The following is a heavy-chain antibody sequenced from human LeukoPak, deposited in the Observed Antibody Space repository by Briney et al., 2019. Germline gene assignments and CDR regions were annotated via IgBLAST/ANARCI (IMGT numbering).Heavy chain of an antibody. CDR1: GFIFSNYW. CDR3: ARVRGGYYSDY. V-gene: IGHV3-74*01. Sequence: GGSLRLSCAASGFIFSNYWMLWARQAPGKGLVWVSRINSDGSSTSYADSVKGRFTISRDNAKNTLYLQMNSLRAEDTAVYYCARVRGGYYSDYWGQGTLVTVS. CDR2: INSDGSST. D-gene: IGHD3-16*01. J-gene: IGHJ4*02.